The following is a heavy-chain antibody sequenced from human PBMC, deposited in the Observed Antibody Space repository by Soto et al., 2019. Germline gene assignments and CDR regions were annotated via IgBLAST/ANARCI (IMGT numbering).Heavy chain of an antibody. CDR1: GGSLNTYY. CDR3: ARAPRANTSQLVYFDY. V-gene: IGHV4-59*08. J-gene: IGHJ4*02. D-gene: IGHD6-6*01. CDR2: FYYSGLT. Sequence: SETLSLTCAVSGGSLNTYYWTWIRQPPGKGLEWIGYFYYSGLTNYNPSLKSRVTISLNTSKNQFSLKLTSVTAADTAMYYCARAPRANTSQLVYFDYWGQGTLVTVSX.